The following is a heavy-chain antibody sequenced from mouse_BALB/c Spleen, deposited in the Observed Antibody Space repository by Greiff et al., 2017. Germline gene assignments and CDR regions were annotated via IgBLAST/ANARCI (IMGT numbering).Heavy chain of an antibody. Sequence: DVMLVESGGGLVQPGGSRKLSCAASGFTFSSFGMHWVRQAPEKGLEWVAYISSGSSTIYYADTVKGRFTISRDNPKNTLFLQMTSLRSEDTAMYYCARGEYYDYGWFAYWGQGTLVTVSA. D-gene: IGHD2-4*01. V-gene: IGHV5-17*02. CDR1: GFTFSSFG. J-gene: IGHJ3*01. CDR3: ARGEYYDYGWFAY. CDR2: ISSGSSTI.